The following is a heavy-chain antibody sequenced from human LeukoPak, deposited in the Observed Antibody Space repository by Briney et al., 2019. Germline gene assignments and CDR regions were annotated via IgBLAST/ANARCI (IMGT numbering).Heavy chain of an antibody. CDR2: ISSSGSTI. J-gene: IGHJ3*02. D-gene: IGHD2-15*01. Sequence: GGSLRPSCAASGFTFSSYEMNWVRQAPGKGLEWVSYISSSGSTIYYADSVKGRFAISRDNAKNSLYLQMNSLRAEDTAVYYCARELDIVVVVAATPAGAFDIWGQGTMVTVSS. CDR3: ARELDIVVVVAATPAGAFDI. CDR1: GFTFSSYE. V-gene: IGHV3-48*03.